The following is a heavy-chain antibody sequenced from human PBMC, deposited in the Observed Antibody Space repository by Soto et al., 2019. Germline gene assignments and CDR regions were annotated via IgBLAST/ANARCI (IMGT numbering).Heavy chain of an antibody. J-gene: IGHJ6*03. CDR3: ARTEYSSSNFYYYYMDV. CDR1: GGTFSSYT. V-gene: IGHV1-69*02. D-gene: IGHD6-6*01. CDR2: IIPILGIA. Sequence: SVKVSCKASGGTFSSYTISWVRQAPGQGLEWMGRIIPILGIANYAQKFQGRVTITADKSTSTAYMELSSLRSEDTAVYYCARTEYSSSNFYYYYMDVWGKGTTVTVSS.